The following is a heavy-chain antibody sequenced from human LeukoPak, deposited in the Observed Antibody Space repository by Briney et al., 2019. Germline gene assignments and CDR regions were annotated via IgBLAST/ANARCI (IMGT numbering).Heavy chain of an antibody. CDR3: ARALADSSSWYYYYYMDV. CDR1: GGTFSSYA. Sequence: ASVKVSCKASGGTFSSYAISWVRQAPGQGLEWMGGIIPIFGTANYAQKFQGRVTITADKSTSTAYMELSSLRSEDTAVYYCARALADSSSWYYYYYMDVWGKGTTVTVSS. V-gene: IGHV1-69*06. J-gene: IGHJ6*03. D-gene: IGHD6-13*01. CDR2: IIPIFGTA.